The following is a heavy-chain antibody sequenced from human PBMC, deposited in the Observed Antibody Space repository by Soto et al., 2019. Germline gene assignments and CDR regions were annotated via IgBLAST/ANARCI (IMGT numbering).Heavy chain of an antibody. V-gene: IGHV2-5*01. CDR2: VYGNDDK. D-gene: IGHD3-16*01. Sequence: QITLQESGPPLVKPTQTLTLTCTFSGFSLTSNAVAVGWVRQPPGRALEWLAIVYGNDDKYYNPSLRNRLTITKDTSKSHVVLTLTHVDPVDTATYFCVRRFDPYSFDYWGPGTLVTVSS. CDR1: GFSLTSNAVA. J-gene: IGHJ4*02. CDR3: VRRFDPYSFDY.